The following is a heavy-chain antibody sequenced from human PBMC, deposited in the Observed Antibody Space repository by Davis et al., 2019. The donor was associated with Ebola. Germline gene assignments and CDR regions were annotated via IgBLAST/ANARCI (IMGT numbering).Heavy chain of an antibody. CDR1: GGSISSGAYY. CDR3: ARRITMIRGVILDGLDV. CDR2: IYYSGST. Sequence: PSETLSPTCTLPGGSISSGAYYWSWTRHPPGNGLEWIGYIYYSGSTYYNPSLKSRVTISVDTSKNQFSLKLSSVTAADTAVYYCARRITMIRGVILDGLDVWGKGTAVTVSS. V-gene: IGHV4-30-4*01. J-gene: IGHJ6*04. D-gene: IGHD3-10*01.